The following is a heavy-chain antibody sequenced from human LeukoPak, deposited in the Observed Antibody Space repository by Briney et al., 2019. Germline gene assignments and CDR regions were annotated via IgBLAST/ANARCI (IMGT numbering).Heavy chain of an antibody. CDR1: GYTFTDYD. CDR2: MNPNSGNT. CDR3: ARAELRYFDWPPGDY. J-gene: IGHJ4*02. Sequence: ASVKVSCKASGYTFTDYDINWVRQATGQGLEWMGWMNPNSGNTGYTQKFQSRVTMTRNTSISTAYMELSSLRSEDTAVYYCARAELRYFDWPPGDYWGQGTLVTVSS. V-gene: IGHV1-8*01. D-gene: IGHD3-9*01.